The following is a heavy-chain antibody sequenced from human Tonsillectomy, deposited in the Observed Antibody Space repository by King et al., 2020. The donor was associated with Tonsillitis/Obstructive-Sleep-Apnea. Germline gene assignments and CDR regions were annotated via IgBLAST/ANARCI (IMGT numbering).Heavy chain of an antibody. J-gene: IGHJ4*02. Sequence: QLVQSGAEVKKPGASVKVSCKASGYTFTSYGINWVRQAPGQGLEWMGWISAYNGNTNYAQKLQGRVTMTTDTSTSTAYMELRSLRSDDAAVYYCASEPFPYYVFWSGYRFYFDYWGQGTLVTVSS. CDR2: ISAYNGNT. D-gene: IGHD3-3*01. CDR1: GYTFTSYG. V-gene: IGHV1-18*01. CDR3: ASEPFPYYVFWSGYRFYFDY.